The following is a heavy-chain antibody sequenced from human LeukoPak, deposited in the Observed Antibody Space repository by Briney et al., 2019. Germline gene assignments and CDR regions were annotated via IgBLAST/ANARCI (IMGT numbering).Heavy chain of an antibody. CDR2: ISYDGSNK. CDR1: GFTFSSYA. CDR3: ARTALYGDYAPHFDY. D-gene: IGHD4-17*01. V-gene: IGHV3-30*04. Sequence: PGRSLRLSCAASGFTFSSYAMHWVRQAPGKGLEWVAVISYDGSNKYYADSVKGRFTISRDNSKSTLYLQMNSLRAEDTAVYYCARTALYGDYAPHFDYWGQGTLVTVSS. J-gene: IGHJ4*02.